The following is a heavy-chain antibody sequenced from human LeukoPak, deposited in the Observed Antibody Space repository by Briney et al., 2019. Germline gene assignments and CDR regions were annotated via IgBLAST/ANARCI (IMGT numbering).Heavy chain of an antibody. V-gene: IGHV4-4*07. Sequence: SETLSLTCTVSGGSISSYYWSWIRQLAGKGLEWIGRIYTSGSTNYNPSLKSRVTISVDKSKNQFSLKLSSVTAADTAVYYCARDAEFYYYDSSGYRPRGVYFDYWGQGTLVTVSS. CDR3: ARDAEFYYYDSSGYRPRGVYFDY. J-gene: IGHJ4*02. CDR2: IYTSGST. CDR1: GGSISSYY. D-gene: IGHD3-22*01.